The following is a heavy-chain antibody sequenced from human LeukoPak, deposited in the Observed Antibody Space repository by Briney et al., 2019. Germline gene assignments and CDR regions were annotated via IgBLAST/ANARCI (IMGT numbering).Heavy chain of an antibody. Sequence: SETLSLTCAVYGGSFSGYYWSWIRQPPGKGLEWIGEINHSGSTNYNPSLKSRVTISVDTSKNQFSLKLSSVTAADPAVYYCARRSYDILTGYYMGGGHDAFDIWGQGTMVTVSS. D-gene: IGHD3-9*01. J-gene: IGHJ3*02. CDR3: ARRSYDILTGYYMGGGHDAFDI. CDR2: INHSGST. CDR1: GGSFSGYY. V-gene: IGHV4-34*01.